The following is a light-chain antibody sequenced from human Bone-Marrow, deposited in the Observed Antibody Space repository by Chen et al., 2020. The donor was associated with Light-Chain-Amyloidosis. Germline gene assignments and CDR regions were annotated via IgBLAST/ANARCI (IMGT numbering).Light chain of an antibody. CDR2: GAS. J-gene: IGKJ2*01. CDR1: QSVSSN. Sequence: EIVITHSPATLSVSPGERATLSCRASQSVSSNLAWYQQKPGQAPRLLIYGASTRATGIPARISGSGSGTEFTLTISSLQSEDSAVYYCQQYDNWPPYTFGQGTKLEIK. CDR3: QQYDNWPPYT. V-gene: IGKV3-15*01.